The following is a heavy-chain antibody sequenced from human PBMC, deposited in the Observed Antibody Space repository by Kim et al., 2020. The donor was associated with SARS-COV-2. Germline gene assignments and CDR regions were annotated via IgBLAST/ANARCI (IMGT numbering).Heavy chain of an antibody. CDR2: IYFSGTT. V-gene: IGHV4-59*01. J-gene: IGHJ4*02. CDR1: GGFISSFY. D-gene: IGHD6-19*01. CDR3: ARAVSGNYFDS. Sequence: SETLSLTCSVSGGFISSFYWSWIRQPPGKGLEWIGYIYFSGTTNYNPSLWSRGTISVDTSKSQVFLRLSSVTAADTAVYYCARAVSGNYFDSWGQGILVT.